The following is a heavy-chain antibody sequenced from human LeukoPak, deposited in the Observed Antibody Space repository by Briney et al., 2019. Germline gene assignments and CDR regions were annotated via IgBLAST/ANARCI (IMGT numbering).Heavy chain of an antibody. D-gene: IGHD6-19*01. J-gene: IGHJ4*02. CDR2: IIPIFGTA. V-gene: IGHV1-69*13. Sequence: ASEKVSCKASGGTFSSYAISWVRQAPGQGLEWMGGIIPIFGTANYAQKFQGRVTITADESTSTAYMELSSLRSEDTAVYYCAISIAVAGEDYWGQGTLVTVSS. CDR3: AISIAVAGEDY. CDR1: GGTFSSYA.